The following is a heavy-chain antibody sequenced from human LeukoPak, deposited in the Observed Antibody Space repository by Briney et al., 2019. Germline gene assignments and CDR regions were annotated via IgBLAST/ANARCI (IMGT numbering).Heavy chain of an antibody. CDR2: ISYDGSNK. Sequence: RAGRSLRLSCAASGFTFSSYAMHWVRQAPGKGLEWVAVISYDGSNKYYADSVKGRFTISRDNSKNTLYLQMNSLRAEDTAVYYCARGLDYWGQGTLVTVSS. CDR3: ARGLDY. CDR1: GFTFSSYA. J-gene: IGHJ4*02. V-gene: IGHV3-30*04.